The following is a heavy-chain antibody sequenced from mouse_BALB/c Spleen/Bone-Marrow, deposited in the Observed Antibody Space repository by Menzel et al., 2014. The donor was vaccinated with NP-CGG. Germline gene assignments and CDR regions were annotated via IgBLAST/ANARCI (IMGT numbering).Heavy chain of an antibody. V-gene: IGHV1-54*01. CDR1: GYAFTDYL. Sequence: VKVVESGAELVRPGTSVKVSCKASGYAFTDYLMEWLKQRPGQGLEWIGVINPGSGSTNYNEKFKDKATLTADKSSSTAYMQLSSLTSDDSAVYFRARYDGYFDYWGQGTILTVSS. D-gene: IGHD2-3*01. J-gene: IGHJ2*01. CDR2: INPGSGST. CDR3: ARYDGYFDY.